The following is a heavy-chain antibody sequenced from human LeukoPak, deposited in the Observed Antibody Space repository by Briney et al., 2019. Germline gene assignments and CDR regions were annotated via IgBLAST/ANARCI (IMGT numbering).Heavy chain of an antibody. CDR2: INPNSGGT. V-gene: IGHV1-2*04. CDR1: GGTFSSYA. J-gene: IGHJ2*01. Sequence: ASVKVSCKASGGTFSSYAISWVRQAPGQGLEWMGWINPNSGGTNYAQKFQGWVTMTRDTSISTAYMELSRLRSDDTAVYYCARGGVCSGGSCYAFYFDLWGRGTLVTVSS. CDR3: ARGGVCSGGSCYAFYFDL. D-gene: IGHD2-15*01.